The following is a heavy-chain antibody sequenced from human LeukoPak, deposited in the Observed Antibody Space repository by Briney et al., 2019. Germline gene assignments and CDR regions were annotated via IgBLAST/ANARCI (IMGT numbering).Heavy chain of an antibody. D-gene: IGHD6-19*01. J-gene: IGHJ4*02. CDR1: GGSISNSSYY. Sequence: SETLSLTCTVSGGSISNSSYYWGWIRQPPGKGLEWIGSIYYSGSTYYNPSLKSRVTISVDTSKNQFSLKLSSVTAADTAVYYCARHSSGWYYFDYWGQGTLVTVSS. V-gene: IGHV4-39*01. CDR2: IYYSGST. CDR3: ARHSSGWYYFDY.